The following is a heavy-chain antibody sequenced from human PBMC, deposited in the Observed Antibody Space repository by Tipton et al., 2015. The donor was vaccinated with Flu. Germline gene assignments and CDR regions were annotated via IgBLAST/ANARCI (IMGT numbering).Heavy chain of an antibody. CDR2: MSYDGSNK. V-gene: IGHV3-30*18. CDR1: GFTFSSYG. Sequence: SLRLSCAASGFTFSSYGMHWVRQAPGKGLEWVAVMSYDGSNKYYADSVKGRFTISRDNSKNTLYLQMNSLIAEDTAVYYCAKVGYSGYGGFDYWGQGTLVTVSS. J-gene: IGHJ4*02. D-gene: IGHD5-12*01. CDR3: AKVGYSGYGGFDY.